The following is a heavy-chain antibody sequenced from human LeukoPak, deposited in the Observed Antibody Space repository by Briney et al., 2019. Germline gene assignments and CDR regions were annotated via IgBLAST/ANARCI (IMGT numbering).Heavy chain of an antibody. CDR3: AKSMGTTNFDY. Sequence: SGGSLRLSCAASGFTFSSYGMNWVRQAPGKGLEWVSTIDGSGVGTYYADSVKGRFTISRDSSKNTLYLQMNILRAEDTAVYYCAKSMGTTNFDYWGQGTLVTVSS. CDR2: IDGSGVGT. CDR1: GFTFSSYG. D-gene: IGHD1-26*01. J-gene: IGHJ4*02. V-gene: IGHV3-23*01.